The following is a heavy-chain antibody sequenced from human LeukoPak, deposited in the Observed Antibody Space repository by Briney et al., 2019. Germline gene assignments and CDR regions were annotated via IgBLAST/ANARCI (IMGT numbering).Heavy chain of an antibody. CDR3: TTDKGTHEGLPTSAFDY. V-gene: IGHV3-15*01. J-gene: IGHJ4*02. D-gene: IGHD3-10*01. CDR1: GFTFSSEA. Sequence: PGGSLRLSCAVSGFTFSSEAMGWVRQLPGGGLEWVGRIKSKTDGGTTDYAAPVKGRFTISRDDSKNTLYLQMNSLKTEDTAVYYCTTDKGTHEGLPTSAFDYWGQGTLVTVSS. CDR2: IKSKTDGGTT.